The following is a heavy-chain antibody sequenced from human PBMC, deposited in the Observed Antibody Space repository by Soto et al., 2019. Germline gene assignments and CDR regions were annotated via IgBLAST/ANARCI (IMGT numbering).Heavy chain of an antibody. D-gene: IGHD3-3*01. Sequence: SVKVSCKASGGTFSSYAISWVRQAPGQGLEWMGGIIPIFGTANYAQKFQGRVTITADKSTSTAYMELSSLRSEDTAVYYCAATYYDFWSGPTAPLNWFDPWGQGTLVTVS. V-gene: IGHV1-69*06. CDR3: AATYYDFWSGPTAPLNWFDP. CDR1: GGTFSSYA. J-gene: IGHJ5*02. CDR2: IIPIFGTA.